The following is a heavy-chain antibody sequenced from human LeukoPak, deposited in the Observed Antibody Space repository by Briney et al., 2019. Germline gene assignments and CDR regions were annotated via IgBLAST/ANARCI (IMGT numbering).Heavy chain of an antibody. Sequence: ASVKVSCKASGYTFTGYYIHWVRQAPGQGLEWMGLINPNSGRTNYAQKLQGRVNMTRDTSITTAYMEVSRVRSGDTGVYYCARDGGYCDHGVCAHTLWGQGTLVTVSS. V-gene: IGHV1-2*02. CDR1: GYTFTGYY. CDR3: ARDGGYCDHGVCAHTL. D-gene: IGHD2-8*01. CDR2: INPNSGRT. J-gene: IGHJ4*02.